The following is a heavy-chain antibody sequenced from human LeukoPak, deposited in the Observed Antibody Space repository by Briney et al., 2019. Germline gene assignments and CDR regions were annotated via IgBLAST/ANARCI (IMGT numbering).Heavy chain of an antibody. J-gene: IGHJ4*02. Sequence: PGGSLRLSCAASGFTFSDYYMSWIRQAPGKGLEWVSYISSSDNTIYYADSVKGRFTMSRDNAKSSLYLQMNSLRAEDTAVYYCARVMANYATDYWGQGTLVTVSS. CDR3: ARVMANYATDY. D-gene: IGHD2-2*01. CDR1: GFTFSDYY. CDR2: ISSSDNTI. V-gene: IGHV3-11*04.